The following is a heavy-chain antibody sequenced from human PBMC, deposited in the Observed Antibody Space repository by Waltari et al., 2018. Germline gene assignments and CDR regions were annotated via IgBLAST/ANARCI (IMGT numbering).Heavy chain of an antibody. CDR1: GYTFTGYY. J-gene: IGHJ4*02. V-gene: IGHV1-2*06. Sequence: QVQLVQSGAEVKKPGASVKVSCKASGYTFTGYYMHWVRQAPGQGLEWMGRINPNSGGTNDAQNFKGRVTMTRYTSISTAYMERSRLRSDDTAVYYCARDVSSWSSRDGDYWGQGTLVTVSS. D-gene: IGHD3-10*01. CDR2: INPNSGGT. CDR3: ARDVSSWSSRDGDY.